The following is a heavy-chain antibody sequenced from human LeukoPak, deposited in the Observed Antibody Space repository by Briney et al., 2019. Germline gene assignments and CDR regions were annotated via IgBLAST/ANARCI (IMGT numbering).Heavy chain of an antibody. CDR1: SGSISSYY. Sequence: PSETLSLTCTVSSGSISSYYWSWIRQPPGKGLEWIGYIYYSGSTNYNPSLKSRVTISVDTSKNQFSLKLSSVTAADTAVYYCARSTWAGAPVDPWGQGTLVTVSS. J-gene: IGHJ5*02. D-gene: IGHD6-19*01. V-gene: IGHV4-59*01. CDR3: ARSTWAGAPVDP. CDR2: IYYSGST.